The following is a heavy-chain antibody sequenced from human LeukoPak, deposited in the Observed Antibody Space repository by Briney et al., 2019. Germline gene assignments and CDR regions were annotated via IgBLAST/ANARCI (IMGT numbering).Heavy chain of an antibody. Sequence: SETLSLTCTVSGGSISSSSYYWGWIRQPPGKGLEWIGSIYYSGSTYYNPSLKSRVTVSVDTSKNQFSLKLSSVTAADTAVYYCARLYGSGSYSFDYWGRGTLVTVSS. CDR1: GGSISSSSYY. J-gene: IGHJ4*02. CDR3: ARLYGSGSYSFDY. D-gene: IGHD3-10*01. V-gene: IGHV4-39*01. CDR2: IYYSGST.